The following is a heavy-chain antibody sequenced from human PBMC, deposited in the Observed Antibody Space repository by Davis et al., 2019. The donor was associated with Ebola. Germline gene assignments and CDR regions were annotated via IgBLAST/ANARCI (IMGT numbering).Heavy chain of an antibody. J-gene: IGHJ6*03. CDR2: IYTSGST. CDR3: ARGGYTSRYYYYMDV. CDR1: GDSISSGSYY. V-gene: IGHV4-61*09. D-gene: IGHD5-18*01. Sequence: SETLSLTCTVSGDSISSGSYYWSWIRQPAGKGPEWIGHIYTSGSTKYNSSLESRVTISLDTSKNQFSLKVNSVTAADTAVYYCARGGYTSRYYYYMDVWGKGTTVTVSS.